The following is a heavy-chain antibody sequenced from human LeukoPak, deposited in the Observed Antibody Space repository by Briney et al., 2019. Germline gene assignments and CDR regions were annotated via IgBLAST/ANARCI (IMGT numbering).Heavy chain of an antibody. J-gene: IGHJ4*02. CDR1: GYSISSGYY. CDR3: ASSTRGYTYGWYYFDY. V-gene: IGHV4-38-2*01. D-gene: IGHD5-18*01. Sequence: SETLSPTCAVSGYSISSGYYWGCIRQPPGKGLEWIGNKFHSGSTYSNPALKSRVTISVDTSKNQFSLKLSSVTAADTAVYYCASSTRGYTYGWYYFDYWGQGTLVTVSS. CDR2: KFHSGST.